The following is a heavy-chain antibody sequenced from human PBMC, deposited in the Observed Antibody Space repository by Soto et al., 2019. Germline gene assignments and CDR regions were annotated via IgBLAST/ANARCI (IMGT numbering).Heavy chain of an antibody. CDR3: ARGAIRGYSYGHSDY. V-gene: IGHV3-21*02. D-gene: IGHD5-18*01. J-gene: IGHJ6*02. CDR2: ISITGSYI. CDR1: GFSFSSYT. Sequence: EVQLVESGGGLVEPGGSLTLSCAASGFSFSSYTMDWVRQAPGKGLQWVSSISITGSYIYYADSVKGRFAISRDNAQNPLYLHMNSLRADDTAVYYCARGAIRGYSYGHSDYWGQGTTVTVSS.